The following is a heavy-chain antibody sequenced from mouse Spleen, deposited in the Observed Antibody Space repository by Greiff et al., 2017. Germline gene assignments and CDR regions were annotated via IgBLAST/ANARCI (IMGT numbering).Heavy chain of an antibody. J-gene: IGHJ2*01. CDR3: ARKRVGQGDFDY. D-gene: IGHD3-3*01. CDR1: GYTFSSYW. V-gene: IGHV1-9*01. Sequence: VKLQQSGAELMKPGASVKISCKATGYTFSSYWIEWVKQRPGHGLEWIGEILPGSGSTNYNEKFKGKATFTADTSSNTAYMQLSSLTSEDSAVYYCARKRVGQGDFDYWGQGTTLTVSS. CDR2: ILPGSGST.